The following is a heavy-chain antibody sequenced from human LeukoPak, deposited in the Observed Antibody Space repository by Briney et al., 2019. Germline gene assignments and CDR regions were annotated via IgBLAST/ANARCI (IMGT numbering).Heavy chain of an antibody. CDR2: IYHSGST. J-gene: IGHJ4*02. CDR3: ARVGPDVWGNYRYFYYVDY. CDR1: GGSISSGGYS. Sequence: PSETLSLTCAVSGGSISSGGYSWSWIRQPPGKGLEWIGYIYHSGSTYYNPSLKSRVTISVDRSKNQFSLKLSSVTAADTAVYYCARVGPDVWGNYRYFYYVDYWGQGTLVTVSS. D-gene: IGHD3-16*02. V-gene: IGHV4-30-2*01.